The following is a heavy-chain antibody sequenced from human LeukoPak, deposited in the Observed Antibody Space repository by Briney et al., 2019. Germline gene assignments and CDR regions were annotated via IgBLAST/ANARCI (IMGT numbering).Heavy chain of an antibody. CDR1: GGSISSYY. J-gene: IGHJ4*02. D-gene: IGHD6-13*01. CDR2: FHYSGST. Sequence: KSSETLSLTCAVSGGSISSYYWSRIRQPPGKGLEWVGYFHYSGSTNYSPSLKSRVTISIDTSKNQFSLKVSSVTAADTAVYYCARGSSWSYYFDYWGQGTLVTVSS. CDR3: ARGSSWSYYFDY. V-gene: IGHV4-59*01.